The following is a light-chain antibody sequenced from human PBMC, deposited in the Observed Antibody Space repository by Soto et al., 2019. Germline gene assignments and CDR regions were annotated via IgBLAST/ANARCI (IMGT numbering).Light chain of an antibody. V-gene: IGKV3-11*01. J-gene: IGKJ5*01. CDR3: QQRSNWPVT. Sequence: EIVLTQSPATLSSSPGERATLSCRASQSVSSSLAWYQQKPGQAPRLLIYGASNRAGGIPARFSGSGSGTDFTLPISSLEPEDYAAYYCQQRSNWPVTFGQGTRLEIK. CDR1: QSVSSS. CDR2: GAS.